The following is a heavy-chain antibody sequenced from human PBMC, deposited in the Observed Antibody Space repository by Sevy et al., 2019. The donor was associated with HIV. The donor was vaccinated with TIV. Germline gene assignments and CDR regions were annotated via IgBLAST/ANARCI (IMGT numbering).Heavy chain of an antibody. CDR1: GNSFTNNW. V-gene: IGHV5-51*01. D-gene: IGHD2-15*01. CDR2: SFPGNSDT. J-gene: IGHJ4*02. CDR3: VRVVAGEGHLDY. Sequence: GESLKISCRGSGNSFTNNWLGWVRQMPGKALDWMGVSFPGNSDTRYSPSLQSQVTISADKSITTAYLHWNSLRASDTAIYYCVRVVAGEGHLDYWGQGTLVTVSS.